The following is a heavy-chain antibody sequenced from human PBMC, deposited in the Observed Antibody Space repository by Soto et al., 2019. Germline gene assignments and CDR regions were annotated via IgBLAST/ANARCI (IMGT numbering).Heavy chain of an antibody. J-gene: IGHJ4*02. CDR1: GYTFTSYY. CDR2: INPSGGST. CDR3: ARSSYYDFWSGSYYFDY. V-gene: IGHV1-46*01. D-gene: IGHD3-3*01. Sequence: ASVKVSCKASGYTFTSYYMHWVRQAPGQGLEWMGIINPSGGSTSYAQKFQGRFTMTRDTSTSTVYMELSSLRSEDTAVYYCARSSYYDFWSGSYYFDYWGQGTLVTVSS.